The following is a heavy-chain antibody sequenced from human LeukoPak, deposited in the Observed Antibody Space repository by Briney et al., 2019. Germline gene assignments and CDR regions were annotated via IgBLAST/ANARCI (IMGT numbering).Heavy chain of an antibody. Sequence: SETLSLTCTVSGGSISSGGYYWGWIRQPPGKGLEWIGSGYYSGSTYYNPSLKSRVTISVDTSKNQFSLKLNSVTAADTAVYYCVRDRGAKTPFDYWGQGTLVTVSS. CDR3: VRDRGAKTPFDY. J-gene: IGHJ4*02. CDR1: GGSISSGGYY. CDR2: GYYSGST. V-gene: IGHV4-39*07.